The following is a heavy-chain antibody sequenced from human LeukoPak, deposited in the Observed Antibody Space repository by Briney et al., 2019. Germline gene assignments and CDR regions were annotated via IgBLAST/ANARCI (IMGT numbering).Heavy chain of an antibody. D-gene: IGHD3-10*01. CDR3: ARHGSGTSLALYP. CDR2: ISYSGPT. CDR1: GVSMSSYY. Sequence: SETLSLTCTVSGVSMSSYYWRWVRQSPGKGLEWVGYISYSGPTNYNPSLKSRVTIPLGTSKNRFSLNLTSVTAADTAVYYCARHGSGTSLALYPWGQGTLVTVSS. J-gene: IGHJ5*02. V-gene: IGHV4-59*08.